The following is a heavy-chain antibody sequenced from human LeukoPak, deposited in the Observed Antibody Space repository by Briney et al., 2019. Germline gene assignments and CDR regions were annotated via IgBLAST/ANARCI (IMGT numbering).Heavy chain of an antibody. Sequence: PGGSLRLSCAASTFTFSRYAMAWVRQAPGKGLEWVSAISPTGASTYYADSVKGRFTISRDNSKNRLSLEMNSLRAEDTAVYYCVKLMYLYGSGNYYGFDPWGQGTLVTVSS. CDR2: ISPTGAST. CDR1: TFTFSRYA. J-gene: IGHJ5*02. CDR3: VKLMYLYGSGNYYGFDP. D-gene: IGHD3-10*01. V-gene: IGHV3-23*01.